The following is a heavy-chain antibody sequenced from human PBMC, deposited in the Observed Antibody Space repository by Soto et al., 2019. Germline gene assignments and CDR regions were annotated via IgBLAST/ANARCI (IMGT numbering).Heavy chain of an antibody. D-gene: IGHD2-2*01. J-gene: IGHJ4*02. CDR3: ARSDSTSGPVYFDY. CDR1: GGSISSYY. Sequence: QVQLQESGPGLVKPSETLSLTCTVSGGSISSYYWSWIRQPPGKGLEWIGYIYYSGRTKYNPSLKSRVTISVDTSQNQFSLKLSSVTAADTAVYYCARSDSTSGPVYFDYWGQGTLVTVSS. V-gene: IGHV4-59*01. CDR2: IYYSGRT.